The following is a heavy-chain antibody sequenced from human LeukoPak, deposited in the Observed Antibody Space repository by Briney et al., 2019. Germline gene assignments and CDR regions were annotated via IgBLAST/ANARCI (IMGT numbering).Heavy chain of an antibody. CDR1: GFTFSSYS. CDR2: ISSSSSYI. J-gene: IGHJ5*02. Sequence: GGSLRLSXAASGFTFSSYSMNWVRQAPGKGLEWVSSISSSSSYIYYADSVKGRFTISRDNAKNSLYLQMNSLRAEDTAVYYCAGHRRNCDAATCEFSWFDPWGQGALVTVSS. V-gene: IGHV3-21*01. D-gene: IGHD2-21*01. CDR3: AGHRRNCDAATCEFSWFDP.